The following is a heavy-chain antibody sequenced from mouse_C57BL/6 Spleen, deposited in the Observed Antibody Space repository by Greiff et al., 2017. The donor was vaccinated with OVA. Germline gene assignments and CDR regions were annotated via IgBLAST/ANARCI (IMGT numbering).Heavy chain of an antibody. CDR1: GFTFSSYG. D-gene: IGHD1-1*01. V-gene: IGHV5-6*01. J-gene: IGHJ1*03. CDR2: ISSGGSYT. CDR3: ARGDYYGSSLGGFDV. Sequence: EVKLVESGGDLVKPGGSLKLSCAASGFTFSSYGMSWVRQTPDKRLEWVATISSGGSYTYYPDSVKGRFTISRDNAKNTLYLQMSSLKSEDTAMYYCARGDYYGSSLGGFDVWGTGTTVTVSS.